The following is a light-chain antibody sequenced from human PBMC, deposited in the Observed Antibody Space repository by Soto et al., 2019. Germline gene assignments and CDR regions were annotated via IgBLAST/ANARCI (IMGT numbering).Light chain of an antibody. J-gene: IGLJ2*01. CDR3: QVWDIRYDHVV. V-gene: IGLV3-21*02. Sequence: SYELTQPPSVSVAPGQTARMTCAGNDIGSKSVHWYQKRPGQAPVLVVYDDSDRPSGIPERFSGSNSGTTATLIISRVEAGDEADYFCQVWDIRYDHVVFGGGTKLTFL. CDR2: DDS. CDR1: DIGSKS.